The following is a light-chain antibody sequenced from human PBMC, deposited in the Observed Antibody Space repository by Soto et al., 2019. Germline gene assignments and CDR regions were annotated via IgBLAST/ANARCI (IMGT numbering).Light chain of an antibody. V-gene: IGKV1-5*01. CDR2: DAS. CDR3: QQFKSSNWT. Sequence: DIQMTQSPSTLSASVGDRVSITCRASQSIERYLAWYQQKPGKAPNLLIYDASSLERGVPSRFSGRGSGTEFTLTISSLQPDDFATYYCQQFKSSNWTFGQGTKVEIK. J-gene: IGKJ1*01. CDR1: QSIERY.